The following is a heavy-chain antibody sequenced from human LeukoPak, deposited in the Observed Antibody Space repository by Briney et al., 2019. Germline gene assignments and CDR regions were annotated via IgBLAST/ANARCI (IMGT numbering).Heavy chain of an antibody. CDR1: GGSISSGSYY. CDR3: ARARERFDWLFRFDP. D-gene: IGHD3-9*01. V-gene: IGHV4-39*07. Sequence: SQTLSLTCTVSGGSISSGSYYWGWIRQPPGKGLEWIGSIYYSGSTYYNPSLKSRVTISVDTSKNQFSLKLSSVTAADTAVYYCARARERFDWLFRFDPWGQGTLVTVSS. CDR2: IYYSGST. J-gene: IGHJ5*02.